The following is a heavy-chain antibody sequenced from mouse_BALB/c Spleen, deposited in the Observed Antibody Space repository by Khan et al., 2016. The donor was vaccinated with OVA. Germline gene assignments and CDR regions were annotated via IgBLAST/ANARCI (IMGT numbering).Heavy chain of an antibody. D-gene: IGHD1-1*01. J-gene: IGHJ2*01. CDR2: ISYSGRT. CDR1: GYSITSDYA. Sequence: EVQLQESGPGLVNPSQSLSLTCTVTGYSITSDYAWNWIRQFPGNKLEWMGYISYSGRTSYNPSLNSRISITRDTSTNQVFLQLNSVTTEDTASYFCARSVTITTVVATDFDYWGQGTTLTVSS. CDR3: ARSVTITTVVATDFDY. V-gene: IGHV3-2*02.